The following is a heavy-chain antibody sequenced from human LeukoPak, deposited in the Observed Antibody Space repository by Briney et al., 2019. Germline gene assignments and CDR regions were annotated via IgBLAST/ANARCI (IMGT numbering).Heavy chain of an antibody. V-gene: IGHV1-2*02. CDR1: GYTFTGYY. CDR3: ARDSNYYGSGSYYNSDY. Sequence: ASVKVSCEASGYTFTGYYIHWVRQAPGQGLEWMGWINPHSGGTSYAQNFQGRVTMTRDTSISTAYMDLSRLRSDDTAFYYCARDSNYYGSGSYYNSDYWGQGTLVTVSS. CDR2: INPHSGGT. J-gene: IGHJ4*02. D-gene: IGHD3-10*01.